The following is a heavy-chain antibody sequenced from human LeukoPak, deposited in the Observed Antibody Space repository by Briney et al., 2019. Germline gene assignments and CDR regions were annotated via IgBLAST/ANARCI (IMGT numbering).Heavy chain of an antibody. CDR3: GRGPSGNIAVAASV. CDR1: GFTFSNYW. J-gene: IGHJ4*02. Sequence: SGGGLVQPGGSLRLSCAASGFTFSNYWMHWVRQATGKGLVWVSRINSDGSNTSYADSVKGRFTISRDNAKNTLYLQMNSLRAEDTAVYYCGRGPSGNIAVAASVWGQGTLVTVSS. D-gene: IGHD6-19*01. CDR2: INSDGSNT. V-gene: IGHV3-74*02.